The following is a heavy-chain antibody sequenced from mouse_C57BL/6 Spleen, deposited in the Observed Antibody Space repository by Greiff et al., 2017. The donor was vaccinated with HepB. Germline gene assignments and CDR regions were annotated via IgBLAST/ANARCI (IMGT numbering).Heavy chain of an antibody. V-gene: IGHV4-1*01. D-gene: IGHD1-1*01. CDR1: GLDFSRYW. CDR2: INPDSSTI. J-gene: IGHJ4*01. CDR3: ARLKYYGSSPYDYYAMDY. Sequence: AAEGLDFSRYWMSWVRRAPGKGLEWIGEINPDSSTINYAPSLKDKFIISRDNAKNTLYLQMSKVRSEDTALYYCARLKYYGSSPYDYYAMDYWGQGTSVTVSS.